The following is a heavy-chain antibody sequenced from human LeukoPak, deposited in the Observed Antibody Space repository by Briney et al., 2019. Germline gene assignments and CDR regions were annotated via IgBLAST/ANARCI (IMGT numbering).Heavy chain of an antibody. Sequence: PGGSLRLSCAASGFIVSSTYMSWVRQAPGQGLQWVSVIDPGGSTFYADSVRGRFSIFRDSSKNTLYLQMSSLRAEDTAVYYCARAMNGVDVWGKGTTVTVSS. CDR3: ARAMNGVDV. V-gene: IGHV3-53*01. J-gene: IGHJ6*04. CDR1: GFIVSSTY. CDR2: IDPGGST.